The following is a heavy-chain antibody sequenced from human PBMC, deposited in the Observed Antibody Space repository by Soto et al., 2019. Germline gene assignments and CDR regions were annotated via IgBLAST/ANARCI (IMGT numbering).Heavy chain of an antibody. CDR1: GGSLSGYF. Sequence: SETLSLTCAVYGGSLSGYFWSWIRQPPGKGLEWIGEINHSSSTNYNPSLNSRVTISIDMSKNQLSLKLSSVTAADTAVYYCAREQDPPADAYNFGYWGLGTPVTVSS. CDR3: AREQDPPADAYNFGY. CDR2: INHSSST. V-gene: IGHV4-34*01. J-gene: IGHJ4*02. D-gene: IGHD1-1*01.